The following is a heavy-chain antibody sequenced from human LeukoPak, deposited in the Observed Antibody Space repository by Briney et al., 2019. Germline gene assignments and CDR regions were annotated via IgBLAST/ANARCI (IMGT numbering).Heavy chain of an antibody. CDR1: GYTFTDYY. D-gene: IGHD2-8*01. V-gene: IGHV1-2*02. CDR2: MNPNSGGT. CDR3: ARGLYCSNGVCHTEFDH. J-gene: IGHJ4*02. Sequence: GASGTVSCTSAGYTFTDYYIKWVRQAPGQGHEWMGGMNPNSGGTNYSQKFKVRVTITSYTSISTASMEVSGLRSDDTAIYFCARGLYCSNGVCHTEFDHWGQGTLVTVSS.